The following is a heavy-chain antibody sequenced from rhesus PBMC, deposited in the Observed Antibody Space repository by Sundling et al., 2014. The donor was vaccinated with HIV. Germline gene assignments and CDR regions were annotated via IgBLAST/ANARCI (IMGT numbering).Heavy chain of an antibody. CDR1: EASISSNY. V-gene: IGHV4-160*01. CDR3: ARDQDPFWPDAFDF. Sequence: QVQLQESGPGLVKPSETLSLTCAVSEASISSNYWSWIRQSPGKGLEWIGSLSPSGGTNYLTPSLKSRVTLSLDTSTNRFSLRLNSVTAADTAVYYCARDQDPFWPDAFDFWGQGLRVTVSS. J-gene: IGHJ3*01. CDR2: LSPSGGTN.